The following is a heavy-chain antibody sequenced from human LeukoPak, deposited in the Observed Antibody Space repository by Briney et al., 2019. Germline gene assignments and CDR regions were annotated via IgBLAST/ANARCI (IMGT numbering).Heavy chain of an antibody. CDR1: GFTFSSYA. J-gene: IGHJ1*01. V-gene: IGHV3-23*01. Sequence: GGSLRLSCAASGFTFSSYAMHWVRQAPGKGLEWVSAITGDGSDTYYANSVKGRFTISRDDSKNTLHLQMNSLRAEDTAVYYCAKAVRYSTTWAAEYFHDWGQGTRVTVSS. D-gene: IGHD6-13*01. CDR2: ITGDGSDT. CDR3: AKAVRYSTTWAAEYFHD.